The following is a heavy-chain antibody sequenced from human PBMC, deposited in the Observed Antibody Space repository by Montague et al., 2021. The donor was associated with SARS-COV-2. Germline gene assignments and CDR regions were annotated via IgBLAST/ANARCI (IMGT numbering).Heavy chain of an antibody. CDR3: ARRGQGTMVRGVIISAFDI. D-gene: IGHD3-10*01. J-gene: IGHJ3*02. CDR2: IYYSGST. V-gene: IGHV4-59*01. CDR1: GGSISSYY. Sequence: SETLSLTCTASGGSISSYYWSWIRQPPGKGLEWIGYIYYSGSTNYNPSLKSRVTISVDTSKNQFSLKLSSVTAADTAVYYCARRGQGTMVRGVIISAFDIWGQGTMVTVSS.